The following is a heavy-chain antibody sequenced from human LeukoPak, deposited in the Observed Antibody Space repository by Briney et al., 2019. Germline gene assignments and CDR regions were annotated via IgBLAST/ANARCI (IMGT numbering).Heavy chain of an antibody. CDR1: GYTFTGYY. Sequence: GSVKVSCKASGYTFTGYYMHWVRQAPGQGLEWMGWISAYNGNTNYAQKLQGRVTMTTDTSTSTAYMELRSLRSDDTAVYYCARRSGSYYGYWGQGTLVTVSS. V-gene: IGHV1-18*04. D-gene: IGHD1-26*01. J-gene: IGHJ4*02. CDR3: ARRSGSYYGY. CDR2: ISAYNGNT.